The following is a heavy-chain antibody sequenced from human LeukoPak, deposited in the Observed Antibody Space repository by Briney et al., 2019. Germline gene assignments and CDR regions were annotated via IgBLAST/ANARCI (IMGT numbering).Heavy chain of an antibody. J-gene: IGHJ3*02. CDR2: FDPEDGET. Sequence: ASVKVSCKVFGYTLTELSMHWVRQAPGKGLEWMGGFDPEDGETIYAQKFQGRVTMTEDTSTDTAYMELSSLRSEDTAVYYCAADGVLRLGELSLEGDDAFDIWGQGTMVTVSS. D-gene: IGHD3-16*02. CDR3: AADGVLRLGELSLEGDDAFDI. V-gene: IGHV1-24*01. CDR1: GYTLTELS.